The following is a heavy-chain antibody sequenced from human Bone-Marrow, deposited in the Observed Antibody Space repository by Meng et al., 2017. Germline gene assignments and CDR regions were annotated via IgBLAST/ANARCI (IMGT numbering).Heavy chain of an antibody. D-gene: IGHD6-25*01. CDR1: GGTFSSYA. Sequence: QVPVVASGAEVKKPGSSVKVSRKASGGTFSSYAISWVRQAPGQGLEWMGGIIPIFGTANYAQKFQGRVTITADKSTSTAYMELSSLRPEDTAVYYCARDEDISAAGKLFGDYWGQGTLVTVSS. J-gene: IGHJ4*02. CDR2: IIPIFGTA. V-gene: IGHV1-69*06. CDR3: ARDEDISAAGKLFGDY.